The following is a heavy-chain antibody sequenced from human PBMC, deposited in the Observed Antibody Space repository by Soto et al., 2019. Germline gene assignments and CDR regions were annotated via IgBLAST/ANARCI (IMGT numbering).Heavy chain of an antibody. Sequence: EVQLVESGGGLVQTGGSLKLSCAASGFTFSSYWMSWVRQAPGKGLEWVANIKQDGSEKYYVDSVKGRFTISRDNAKNSLYLQMNSLRAEDTAVYYCAREGSNYYYYYGMDVWGQGTTVTVSS. J-gene: IGHJ6*02. D-gene: IGHD3-10*01. CDR1: GFTFSSYW. V-gene: IGHV3-7*01. CDR3: AREGSNYYYYYGMDV. CDR2: IKQDGSEK.